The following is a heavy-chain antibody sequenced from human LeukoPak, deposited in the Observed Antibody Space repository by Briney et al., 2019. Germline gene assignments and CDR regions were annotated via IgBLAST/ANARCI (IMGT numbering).Heavy chain of an antibody. J-gene: IGHJ1*01. D-gene: IGHD3-10*02. Sequence: ASVKVSCKASGYTVTSYYIHCVRLAPGQGLEWMGIINPSGGSTSYPQKFQDRVTMTRDTSTSTVYMELSSLKSDDTSIYYCARGVFGQFEKLTFQHWGQGTLVTVSS. V-gene: IGHV1-46*01. CDR3: ARGVFGQFEKLTFQH. CDR1: GYTVTSYY. CDR2: INPSGGST.